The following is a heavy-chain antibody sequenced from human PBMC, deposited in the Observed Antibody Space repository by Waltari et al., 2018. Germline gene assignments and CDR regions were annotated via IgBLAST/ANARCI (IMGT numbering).Heavy chain of an antibody. D-gene: IGHD3-10*01. Sequence: QVQLVQSGAEVKKPVASVQVSFKASGYTFTSYAMHWVRPAPGQRLEWMGWINAGNGNTKYSQKFQGRVTITRDTSASTAYMELSSLRSEDTAVYYCARGYYGSGMKGFDPWGQGTLVTVSS. CDR3: ARGYYGSGMKGFDP. CDR1: GYTFTSYA. CDR2: INAGNGNT. V-gene: IGHV1-3*01. J-gene: IGHJ5*02.